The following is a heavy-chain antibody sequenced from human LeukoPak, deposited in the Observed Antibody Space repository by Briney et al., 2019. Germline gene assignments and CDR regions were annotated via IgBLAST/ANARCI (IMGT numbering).Heavy chain of an antibody. CDR1: GFIFSSYG. CDR3: AKYYYDGTGSNLFDY. J-gene: IGHJ4*02. V-gene: IGHV3-23*01. Sequence: GGSLRLSCVASGFIFSSYGMSWVRQAPGKGLEWVSAISGSGDSTFYADSVKGRFTISRDNSKNTLYLQMSSLRAEDRAVYYCAKYYYDGTGSNLFDYWGQGTLVAVSS. CDR2: ISGSGDST. D-gene: IGHD3-22*01.